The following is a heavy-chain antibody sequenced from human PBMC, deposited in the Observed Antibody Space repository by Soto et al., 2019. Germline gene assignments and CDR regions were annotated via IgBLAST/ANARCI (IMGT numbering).Heavy chain of an antibody. CDR3: ARERWLASYYYYGMDV. Sequence: QVQLVQSGAEVKKPGASVKVSCKASGYTFTSYAMHWVRQAPGQRLEWMGWINAGNGNTKYSQKFQGRVTITRDTSASTADMELSSLRSEDTAVYYCARERWLASYYYYGMDVWGQGTTVTVSS. CDR2: INAGNGNT. CDR1: GYTFTSYA. V-gene: IGHV1-3*01. D-gene: IGHD6-19*01. J-gene: IGHJ6*02.